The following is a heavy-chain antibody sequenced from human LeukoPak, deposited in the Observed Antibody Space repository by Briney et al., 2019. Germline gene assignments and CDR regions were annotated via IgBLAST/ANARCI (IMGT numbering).Heavy chain of an antibody. V-gene: IGHV4-39*07. CDR2: IFHNGNA. J-gene: IGHJ4*02. CDR1: GGSLSTSNYY. D-gene: IGHD3-9*01. CDR3: AKTILAWLLFDF. Sequence: PSETLSLTCSVSGGSLSTSNYYWVWNRQSPEKGLEWIGSIFHNGNAFNSPALQSLITMTPDTSKSQFYLRLTSVTAAEMALYYCAKTILAWLLFDFWGQGILVTVSS.